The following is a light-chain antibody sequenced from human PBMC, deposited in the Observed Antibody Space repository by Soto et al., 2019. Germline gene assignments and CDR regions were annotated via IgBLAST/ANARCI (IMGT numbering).Light chain of an antibody. J-gene: IGKJ1*01. Sequence: EIVLTQSPATLSLPRGERATLSCRSSQSVSSYLAWYQQKPGQAPRLLIYDASNRATGIPARFSGSGSGTDFTLTISSLEPEDFAVYYCQQRSNWPPTWTFGQGTKVDIK. CDR1: QSVSSY. CDR2: DAS. V-gene: IGKV3-11*01. CDR3: QQRSNWPPTWT.